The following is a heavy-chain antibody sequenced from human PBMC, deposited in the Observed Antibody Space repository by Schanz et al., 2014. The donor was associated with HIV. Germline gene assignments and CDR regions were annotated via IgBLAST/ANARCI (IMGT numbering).Heavy chain of an antibody. CDR2: IRKSGGRT. J-gene: IGHJ4*02. CDR1: GFTFSNYA. V-gene: IGHV3-23*04. D-gene: IGHD3-22*01. CDR3: AKPEYDSSGNSQSHFDY. Sequence: VQLVEAGGGVVQPGRSLRLSCAASGFTFSNYAMSWVRQAPGKGLEGVSSIRKSGGRTYYADSVNGRFTISRDNSKNTLYLQMTTLRTEDTAVYYCAKPEYDSSGNSQSHFDYWGQGTLVTVSS.